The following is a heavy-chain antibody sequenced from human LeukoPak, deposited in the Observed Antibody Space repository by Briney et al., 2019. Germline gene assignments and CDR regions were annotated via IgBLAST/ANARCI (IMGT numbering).Heavy chain of an antibody. CDR3: ARGPFVVVPAAHSIIYYYYGMDV. CDR1: GYTFTSYD. V-gene: IGHV1-8*01. Sequence: ASVKVSCKASGYTFTSYDINWVRQATGQGLEWMGWMNPNSGNTGYAQKFQGRVTMTRNTSISTAYMELSSLRSEDTAVYYCARGPFVVVPAAHSIIYYYYGMDVWGQGTTVTVSS. CDR2: MNPNSGNT. D-gene: IGHD2-2*01. J-gene: IGHJ6*02.